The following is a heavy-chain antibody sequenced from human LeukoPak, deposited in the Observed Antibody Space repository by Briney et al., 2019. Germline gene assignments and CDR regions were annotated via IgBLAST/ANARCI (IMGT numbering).Heavy chain of an antibody. CDR1: GGSISNYY. Sequence: SETLSLTCTVSGGSISNYYWSWIRQPAGKGLEWIGRIQISGSTNYNPSLKSRVTMSVDMSKNQFSLKLSSVTAADTAVYYCARVFIGYGAHLDYWGQGTLVTVSS. CDR2: IQISGST. CDR3: ARVFIGYGAHLDY. D-gene: IGHD4-17*01. V-gene: IGHV4-4*07. J-gene: IGHJ4*02.